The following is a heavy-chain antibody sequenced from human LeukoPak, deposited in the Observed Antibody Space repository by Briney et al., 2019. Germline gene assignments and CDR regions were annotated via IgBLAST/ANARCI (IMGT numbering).Heavy chain of an antibody. J-gene: IGHJ4*02. V-gene: IGHV4-4*07. CDR1: SGPISNYY. CDR3: ARDFYGDDGHHPFDY. CDR2: IYASGTT. Sequence: SETLSLTCSVSSGPISNYYWNWLRQPAGKGLEWIGRIYASGTTNYNPSLKSRITISMDKSKNHFSLNLKSVTAADTAFYYCARDFYGDDGHHPFDYWGQGIQVTVS. D-gene: IGHD2/OR15-2a*01.